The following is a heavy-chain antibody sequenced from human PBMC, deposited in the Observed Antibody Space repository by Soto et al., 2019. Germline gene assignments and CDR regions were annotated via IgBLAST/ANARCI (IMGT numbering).Heavy chain of an antibody. CDR2: IRSSAGST. J-gene: IGHJ4*02. CDR1: GFSFNPYV. D-gene: IGHD5-12*01. V-gene: IGHV3-23*01. CDR3: AKDQGGYDSCFGY. Sequence: GGSLRLSCVASGFSFNPYVMAWVRQAPGKGLEWVSAIRSSAGSTHYADSVKGRFTISRDNSKNTLYLQMNSLRAEDTAVYYCAKDQGGYDSCFGYWGQGTLVTVSS.